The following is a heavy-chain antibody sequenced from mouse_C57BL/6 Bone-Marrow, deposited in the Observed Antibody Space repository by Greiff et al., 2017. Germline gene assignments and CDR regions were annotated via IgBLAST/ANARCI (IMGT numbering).Heavy chain of an antibody. D-gene: IGHD2-4*01. J-gene: IGHJ2*01. CDR3: ARSDDNGGGDY. Sequence: QVQLQQPGAELVRPGSSVKLSCKASGYTFTSYWMDWVKQRPGQGLEWIGSIYPSDSETHYNQKFKGKATLTVDKSSSTAYMQLSSLTSEDSAVYYCARSDDNGGGDYGGEGTTLTVSS. CDR2: IYPSDSET. V-gene: IGHV1-61*01. CDR1: GYTFTSYW.